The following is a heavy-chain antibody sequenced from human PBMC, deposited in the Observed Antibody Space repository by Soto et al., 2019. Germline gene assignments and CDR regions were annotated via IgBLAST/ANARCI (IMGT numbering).Heavy chain of an antibody. CDR2: IYYSGTT. V-gene: IGHV4-31*03. J-gene: IGHJ6*02. D-gene: IGHD4-17*01. CDR3: TRATVLDYGMDV. Sequence: QVQLQESGPGLVKPSQTLSLTCTVSGGSINSGGYYWSWIRQHPGKGLEWIGDIYYSGTTYYNPSLKSRVIISVDTSKNQFSLKLSSVTAADTAVYYCTRATVLDYGMDVWGQGTTVTVSS. CDR1: GGSINSGGYY.